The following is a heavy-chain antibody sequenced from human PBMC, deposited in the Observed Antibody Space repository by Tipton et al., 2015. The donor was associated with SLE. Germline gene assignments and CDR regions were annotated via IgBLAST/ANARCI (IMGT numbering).Heavy chain of an antibody. CDR1: GYSISSGYY. V-gene: IGHV4-61*01. J-gene: IGHJ4*02. CDR2: IYYSGST. Sequence: TLSLTCTVSGYSISSGYYWGWIRRPPGKGLEWIGYIYYSGSTNYNPSPKSRVTISVDTSKKQFSLNLTSVTAADTAVYFCARQAYYYDSSGSYSYYFDYWGQGTPVTVSS. D-gene: IGHD3-22*01. CDR3: ARQAYYYDSSGSYSYYFDY.